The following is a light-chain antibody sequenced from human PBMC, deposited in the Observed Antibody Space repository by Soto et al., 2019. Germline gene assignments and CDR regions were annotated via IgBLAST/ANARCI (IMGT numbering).Light chain of an antibody. V-gene: IGLV2-11*01. CDR3: SSYAHGSTYV. CDR1: NSDVGRYNF. CDR2: AVS. J-gene: IGLJ1*01. Sequence: QSALTQPRSVSGSPGQSVTISCTGTNSDVGRYNFVSWYQQLPGKAPKLLISAVSQRPSGVSIRFSGSKSGNTASLTISGLQAEDEADYYCSSYAHGSTYVFGTGTKLTVL.